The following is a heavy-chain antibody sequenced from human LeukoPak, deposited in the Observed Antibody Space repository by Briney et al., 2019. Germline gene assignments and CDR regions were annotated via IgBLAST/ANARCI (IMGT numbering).Heavy chain of an antibody. CDR2: IIPIFGTA. CDR1: GGTFSSYA. CDR3: ARAITMVRGKNNYYYYYMDV. D-gene: IGHD3-10*01. Sequence: ASVKVSCKASGGTFSSYAINWVRQAPGQGLEWMGGIIPIFGTANYAQRFQGRVTITADESTSTAYMELSSLRSGDTAVYYCARAITMVRGKNNYYYYYMDVWGKGTTVTISS. V-gene: IGHV1-69*13. J-gene: IGHJ6*03.